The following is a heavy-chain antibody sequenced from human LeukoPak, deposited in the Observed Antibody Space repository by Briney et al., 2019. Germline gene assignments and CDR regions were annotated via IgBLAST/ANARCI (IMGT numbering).Heavy chain of an antibody. V-gene: IGHV4-59*11. CDR2: IYYSGST. Sequence: SETLSLTCTVSGGSISSHYWSWIRQPPGKGLGWIGYIYYSGSTNYNPSLKSRVTISVDTSKNQFSLKLSSVTAADTAVYYCARGVAGYYYWGQGTLVTVSS. D-gene: IGHD3-9*01. CDR1: GGSISSHY. CDR3: ARGVAGYYY. J-gene: IGHJ4*02.